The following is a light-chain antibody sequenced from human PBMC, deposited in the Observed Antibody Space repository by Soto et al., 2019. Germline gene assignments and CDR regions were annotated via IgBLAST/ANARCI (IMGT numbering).Light chain of an antibody. Sequence: QSVLTQPASVSGSPGQSITISCTGTSSDVGGYNYVSWYQQHPGKAPKLMIYEVSNRPSGVSNRFSGSKSGNTASLTISGLPAEDGADYYRSSNTSRRTRVFGGGTKLTVL. J-gene: IGLJ3*02. CDR2: EVS. CDR1: SSDVGGYNY. CDR3: SSNTSRRTRV. V-gene: IGLV2-14*01.